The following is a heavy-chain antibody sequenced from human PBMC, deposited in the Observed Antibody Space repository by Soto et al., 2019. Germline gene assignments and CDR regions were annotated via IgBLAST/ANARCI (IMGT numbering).Heavy chain of an antibody. CDR1: GGSFSGYY. CDR2: INHSGST. Sequence: SETLSLTCAVYGGSFSGYYWSWIRQPPGKGLEWIGEINHSGSTNYNPSLKSRVTISVDTSKNQFSLKLSSVTAADTAVYYCARGSGGVVVTTRVFDYWGQGTLVTVSS. CDR3: ARGSGGVVVTTRVFDY. J-gene: IGHJ4*02. D-gene: IGHD3-22*01. V-gene: IGHV4-34*01.